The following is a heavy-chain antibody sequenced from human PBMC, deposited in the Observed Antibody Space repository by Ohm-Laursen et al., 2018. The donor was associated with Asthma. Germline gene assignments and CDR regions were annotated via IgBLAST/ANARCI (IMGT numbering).Heavy chain of an antibody. J-gene: IGHJ4*02. Sequence: TLSLTCAVSGGSVSGYDWSWIRQPPGKGLEWIGYIYERGSTNYYPSLKGRVTISLDTSKNQFSLRLSSVTAADTAVYYCARDNFAFWIGSPPDYWGQGTLVTVSS. CDR3: ARDNFAFWIGSPPDY. CDR2: IYERGST. D-gene: IGHD3-3*01. CDR1: GGSVSGYD. V-gene: IGHV4-59*02.